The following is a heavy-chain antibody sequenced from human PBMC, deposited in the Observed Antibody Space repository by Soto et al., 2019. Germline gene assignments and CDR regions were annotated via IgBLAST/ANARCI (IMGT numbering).Heavy chain of an antibody. CDR3: PKEQAFEQLWVFDS. Sequence: GGSLRLSCAASGFPFISYDIHWCGHSPGKGREWVALISYDGSRTSYSDSVKGRFTISRDNSKNMLFLQMDNLRADDTAVYYCPKEQAFEQLWVFDSWGQGTLVTVSS. V-gene: IGHV3-30*18. D-gene: IGHD5-18*01. CDR2: ISYDGSRT. CDR1: GFPFISYD. J-gene: IGHJ5*01.